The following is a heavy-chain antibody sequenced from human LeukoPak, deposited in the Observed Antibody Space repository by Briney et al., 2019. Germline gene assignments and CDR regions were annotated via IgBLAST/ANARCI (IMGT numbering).Heavy chain of an antibody. Sequence: GESLKISCKISGYRLTNNWIGWVRQVPGKGLEWMGLIYPGDSDTRYSPSFQGQVTFSVDASISTAYLQLSGLRASDAAIYYCVRFGLTSSLDYWGQGTLVTVSS. J-gene: IGHJ4*02. CDR3: VRFGLTSSLDY. CDR1: GYRLTNNW. V-gene: IGHV5-51*01. D-gene: IGHD6-13*01. CDR2: IYPGDSDT.